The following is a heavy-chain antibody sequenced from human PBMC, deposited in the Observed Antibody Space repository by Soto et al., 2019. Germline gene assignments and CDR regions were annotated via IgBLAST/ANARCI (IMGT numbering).Heavy chain of an antibody. CDR3: ARDYASRIGGSGNGFDY. CDR1: GGSXXSGSYY. J-gene: IGHJ4*02. V-gene: IGHV4-61*01. D-gene: IGHD1-26*01. CDR2: IYYSGIT. Sequence: QVQLQESGPGLVKPSETLSLTCTVSGGSXXSGSYYWSWIRQPPGKGLEWIGYIYYSGITDYNPSRKSRATISVDTSKNQFSLKLSSVTAADTAVYYCARDYASRIGGSGNGFDYWGQGTLVTVSS.